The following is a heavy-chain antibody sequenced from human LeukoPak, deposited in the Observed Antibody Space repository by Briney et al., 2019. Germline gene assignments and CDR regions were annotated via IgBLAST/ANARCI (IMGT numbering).Heavy chain of an antibody. V-gene: IGHV3-21*01. Sequence: GGSLRLSCAASGFTFSSYAMSWVRQAPGKGLEWVSSISSSSSYIYYADSVKGRFTISRDNAKNSLYLQMNSLRAEDTAVYYCARFNGGWYVGDYFDYWGQGTLVTVSS. CDR3: ARFNGGWYVGDYFDY. CDR1: GFTFSSYA. J-gene: IGHJ4*02. CDR2: ISSSSSYI. D-gene: IGHD6-19*01.